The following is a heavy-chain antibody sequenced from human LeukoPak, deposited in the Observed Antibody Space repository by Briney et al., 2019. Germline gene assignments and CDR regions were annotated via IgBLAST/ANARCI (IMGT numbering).Heavy chain of an antibody. CDR3: ARGPINFRVKVKWFGDRSEMDV. Sequence: SETLSLTCTVSGGSISSGSYYWSWIRQPPGKGLEWIGEINHSGSTNYNPSLKSRVTISVDMSKNQFSLKLSSVTAADTAVYYCARGPINFRVKVKWFGDRSEMDVWGKGTTVTVSS. CDR2: INHSGST. J-gene: IGHJ6*04. CDR1: GGSISSGSYY. D-gene: IGHD3-10*01. V-gene: IGHV4-39*07.